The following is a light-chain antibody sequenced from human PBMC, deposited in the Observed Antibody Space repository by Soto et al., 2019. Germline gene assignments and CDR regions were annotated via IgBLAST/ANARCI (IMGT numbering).Light chain of an antibody. Sequence: QSVLTQPRSVSGSPGQSVTISCTGTSSDVGDYNYVYWYQQHPGKAPKFIIYEVSKRPSGVPDRFSGSKSGNTASLTISGLQAEDEADYYCCSYAGTYTVVFGGGTKLTVL. CDR2: EVS. J-gene: IGLJ2*01. V-gene: IGLV2-11*01. CDR1: SSDVGDYNY. CDR3: CSYAGTYTVV.